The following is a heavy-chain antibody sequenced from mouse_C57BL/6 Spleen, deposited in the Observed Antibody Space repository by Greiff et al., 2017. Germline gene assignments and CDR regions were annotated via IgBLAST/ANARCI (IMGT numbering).Heavy chain of an antibody. CDR2: IDPSDSYT. D-gene: IGHD1-1*01. Sequence: VQLQQPGAELVRPGTSVQLSCKASGYTFTSYWMHWVKQRPGQGLEWIGVIDPSDSYTNYNQKFKGKATLTVDTSSSTAYMQLSSLTSEDSAVYYCARGYYPGNYAMDYWGQGTSVTVSS. V-gene: IGHV1-59*01. J-gene: IGHJ4*01. CDR1: GYTFTSYW. CDR3: ARGYYPGNYAMDY.